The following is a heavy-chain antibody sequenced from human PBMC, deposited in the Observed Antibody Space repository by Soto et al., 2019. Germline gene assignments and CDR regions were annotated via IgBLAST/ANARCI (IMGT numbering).Heavy chain of an antibody. CDR1: GGTFSSYT. CDR3: AIAVAGTHGMDV. D-gene: IGHD6-19*01. Sequence: QVQLVQSGAEVKKPGSSVKVSCKASGGTFSSYTISWVRQAPGQGLEWMGRIIPILGIANYAQKFQGRVTTTADKSTSTAYMERSSLRSEDTAVYYCAIAVAGTHGMDVWGQGTTVTVSS. CDR2: IIPILGIA. V-gene: IGHV1-69*02. J-gene: IGHJ6*02.